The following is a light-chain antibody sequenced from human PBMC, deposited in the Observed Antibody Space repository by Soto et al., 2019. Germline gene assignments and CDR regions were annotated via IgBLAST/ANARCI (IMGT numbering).Light chain of an antibody. CDR2: AAS. CDR3: QTYGDAVFN. CDR1: QRVSNSL. Sequence: EIVLTQTPGTLSLSQGARATLACRASQRVSNSLVAWYQQKPGQAPRPLISAASSRATGVPDRFSGSGSGADITRTISRLEPEDFAADYCQTYGDAVFNFSPGTKV. V-gene: IGKV3-20*01. J-gene: IGKJ3*01.